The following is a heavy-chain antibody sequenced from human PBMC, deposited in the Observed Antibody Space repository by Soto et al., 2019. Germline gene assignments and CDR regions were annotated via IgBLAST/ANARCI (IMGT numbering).Heavy chain of an antibody. V-gene: IGHV4-31*03. CDR2: IYNSGST. D-gene: IGHD4-17*01. J-gene: IGHJ2*01. Sequence: QVQLQESGPGLVMPSQTLFLSCTVSGGSISSGGYYWSWIRQHPGKGLEWIGYIYNSGSTYYNPSLKSRVTISVDTSKNQFSLKLSSVTAADTAVFYCARDRGRGDYAPNWYFDLWGRGTLVTVSS. CDR1: GGSISSGGYY. CDR3: ARDRGRGDYAPNWYFDL.